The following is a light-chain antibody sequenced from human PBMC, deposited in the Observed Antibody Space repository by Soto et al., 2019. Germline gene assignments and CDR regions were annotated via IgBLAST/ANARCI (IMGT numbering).Light chain of an antibody. J-gene: IGLJ1*01. CDR2: DDS. CDR1: NIGSKG. V-gene: IGLV3-21*02. Sequence: SYELTQPPSVSVAPGQTARITCGGNNIGSKGVHWYQQKPGQAPVLVVYDDSDRPSGIPERFSGSNSGNTATPTISRVEAGDEADYFCQVWDSDSDHPYVFGTGTKLTVL. CDR3: QVWDSDSDHPYV.